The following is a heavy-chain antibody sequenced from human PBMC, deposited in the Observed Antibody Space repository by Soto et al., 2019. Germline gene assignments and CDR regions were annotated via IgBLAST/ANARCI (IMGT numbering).Heavy chain of an antibody. J-gene: IGHJ5*02. V-gene: IGHV3-23*01. Sequence: EVQLLESGGGWLQPGGSLRLSCAASGFTFSSYAMNWVRQAPGKGLEWVSGITGSGAGSYYSDSVKGRFTISRDNSKNTLYLQMNSLRAEDTAVYYCAKAYSNNRPNDWFDPWGQGTLVTVSS. CDR3: AKAYSNNRPNDWFDP. CDR1: GFTFSSYA. CDR2: ITGSGAGS. D-gene: IGHD1-26*01.